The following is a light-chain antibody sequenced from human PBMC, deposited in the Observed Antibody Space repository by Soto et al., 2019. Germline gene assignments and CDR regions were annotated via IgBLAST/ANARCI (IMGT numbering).Light chain of an antibody. V-gene: IGKV3-15*01. J-gene: IGKJ1*01. CDR1: QSVRSY. CDR3: QQYGSSGT. CDR2: GAS. Sequence: EIVLTQSPATLSLSAGERATLSCRASQSVRSYLAWYQQKPGQAPRLLIYGASTRATGIPARFSGSGSGTEFTLTISSMKSEDFAVYYCQQYGSSGTFGQGTKVDIK.